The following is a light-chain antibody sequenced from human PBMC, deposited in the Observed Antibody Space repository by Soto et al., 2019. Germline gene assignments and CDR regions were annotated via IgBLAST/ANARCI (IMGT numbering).Light chain of an antibody. CDR1: QSVGSS. Sequence: EIVMTQSPATLSVSPGERATLSCRASQSVGSSLAWYQQKPGQAPRLLIYGAFTRATGIPGRFSGSGSGTEFTLTISSLQSEDCAVYYCQQYYNWPRTFGQGTRLEIK. J-gene: IGKJ5*01. CDR3: QQYYNWPRT. CDR2: GAF. V-gene: IGKV3-15*01.